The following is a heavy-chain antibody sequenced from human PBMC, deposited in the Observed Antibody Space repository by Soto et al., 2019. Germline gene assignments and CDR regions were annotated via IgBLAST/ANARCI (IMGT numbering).Heavy chain of an antibody. J-gene: IGHJ6*02. D-gene: IGHD3-16*01. CDR1: EFSFTSYA. CDR2: ISYDGDSK. Sequence: QVQLVESGGGVVQPGRSLRLSCAASEFSFTSYAMHWLRQAPGKGLEWVAVISYDGDSKHYADSVKGRFTISRDNSKDTVYLQMNSLRSEDTALYYCARDRYALAGPHYVNGLDVWGQGTTVTVS. V-gene: IGHV3-30-3*01. CDR3: ARDRYALAGPHYVNGLDV.